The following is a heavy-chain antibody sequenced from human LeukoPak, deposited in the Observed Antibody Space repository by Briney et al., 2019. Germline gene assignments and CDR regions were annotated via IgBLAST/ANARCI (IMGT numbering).Heavy chain of an antibody. V-gene: IGHV1-18*01. J-gene: IGHJ4*02. CDR1: GYTFTSYG. D-gene: IGHD3-16*02. CDR2: ISAYNGNT. CDR3: ARDGVRLGELSLSN. Sequence: ASVKVSCKASGYTFTSYGISWVRQAPGQGLEWMGWISAYNGNTNYAQKLQGRVTMATDTSTSTAYMELRSLRSDDTAVYYCARDGVRLGELSLSNWGQGTLVTVSS.